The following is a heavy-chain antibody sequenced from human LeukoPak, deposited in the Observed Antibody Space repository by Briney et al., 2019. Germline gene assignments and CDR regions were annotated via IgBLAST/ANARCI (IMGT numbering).Heavy chain of an antibody. CDR1: GFTFSSSG. D-gene: IGHD3-9*01. J-gene: IGHJ4*02. CDR3: ARRQPLRYLDF. Sequence: GGSLRLSCAASGFTFSSSGMHWVRQAPGKGLEWVAFIRYDGSDTYYADSVKGRFTISRDNSKNTLFLQMNSLTADDTAVYYCARRQPLRYLDFWGQGTLVTVSS. V-gene: IGHV3-30*02. CDR2: IRYDGSDT.